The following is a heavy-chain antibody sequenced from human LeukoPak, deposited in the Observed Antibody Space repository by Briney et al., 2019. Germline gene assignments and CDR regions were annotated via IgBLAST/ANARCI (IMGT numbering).Heavy chain of an antibody. Sequence: GESLKISCKGCGYSFTRYWIGWVRQMPGKGLEWMGIIYPGDSDTRYSPSFQGQVTISADKSISTAYLQWSSLKASDTAMYYCATHQKGVVPAAIPNWFDPWGQGTLVTVSS. J-gene: IGHJ5*02. V-gene: IGHV5-51*01. CDR2: IYPGDSDT. CDR1: GYSFTRYW. CDR3: ATHQKGVVPAAIPNWFDP. D-gene: IGHD2-2*01.